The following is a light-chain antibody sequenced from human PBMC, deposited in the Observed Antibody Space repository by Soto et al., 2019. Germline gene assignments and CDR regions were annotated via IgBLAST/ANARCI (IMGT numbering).Light chain of an antibody. V-gene: IGLV8-61*01. CDR1: SGSVSTSHY. J-gene: IGLJ3*02. CDR2: STN. CDR3: VLYMGSGIWV. Sequence: QTVVTQEPSFSVSPGRTVTLTCGLSSGSVSTSHYPSWHQQTPGQAPRTLIYSTNTRSSGVPDRFSGSILGNKAALTITGAEADDESDYYCVLYMGSGIWVFGGGTKLTVL.